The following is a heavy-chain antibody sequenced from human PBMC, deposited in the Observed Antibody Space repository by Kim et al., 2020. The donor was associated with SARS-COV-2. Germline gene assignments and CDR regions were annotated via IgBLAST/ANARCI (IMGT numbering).Heavy chain of an antibody. D-gene: IGHD3-16*01. Sequence: RFTISRDSSKKTLYLQMNSLRAEDTAVYYCAKDKSFFIITFGGESGGMDVWGQGTTVTVSS. V-gene: IGHV3-30*02. CDR3: AKDKSFFIITFGGESGGMDV. J-gene: IGHJ6*02.